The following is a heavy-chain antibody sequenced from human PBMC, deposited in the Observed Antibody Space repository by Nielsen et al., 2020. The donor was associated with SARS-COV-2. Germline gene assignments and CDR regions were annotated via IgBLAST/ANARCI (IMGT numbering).Heavy chain of an antibody. V-gene: IGHV1-18*01. CDR3: ARDRVGSGLYGLDV. Sequence: ASVKVSCKASGYNFITYGISWVRQAPGQGLEWMGWISAYKGNTKYAQKLQGRITMTTDSSTSTAYMELRSLRGDETAVYYCARDRVGSGLYGLDVWGQGTTVTVSS. J-gene: IGHJ6*02. CDR1: GYNFITYG. D-gene: IGHD3-10*01. CDR2: ISAYKGNT.